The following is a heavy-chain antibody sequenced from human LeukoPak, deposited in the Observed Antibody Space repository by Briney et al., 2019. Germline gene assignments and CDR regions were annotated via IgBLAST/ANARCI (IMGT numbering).Heavy chain of an antibody. D-gene: IGHD2-2*01. J-gene: IGHJ4*02. CDR3: ARDRVVAGSYFDY. V-gene: IGHV3-30-3*01. Sequence: GGSLRLSCAASGFTFSSYAMHWVRQAPGKGLEWVAVISYDGSNKYYAGSVKGRFTISRDNSKNTLYLQMNSLRAEDTAVYYCARDRVVAGSYFDYWGQGTLVTVSS. CDR1: GFTFSSYA. CDR2: ISYDGSNK.